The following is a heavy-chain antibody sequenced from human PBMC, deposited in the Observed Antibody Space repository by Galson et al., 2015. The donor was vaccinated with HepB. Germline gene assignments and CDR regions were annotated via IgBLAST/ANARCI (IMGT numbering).Heavy chain of an antibody. CDR1: GFTFSSYG. D-gene: IGHD3-22*01. CDR2: ISYDGSNK. CDR3: ARVSGYYPWGQYYFDY. V-gene: IGHV3-30*03. Sequence: SLRLSCAASGFTFSSYGMHWVRQAPGKGLEWVAVISYDGSNKYYADSVKGRFTIPRDNSKNTLYLQMNSLRAEDTAVYYCARVSGYYPWGQYYFDYWGQGTLVTVSS. J-gene: IGHJ4*02.